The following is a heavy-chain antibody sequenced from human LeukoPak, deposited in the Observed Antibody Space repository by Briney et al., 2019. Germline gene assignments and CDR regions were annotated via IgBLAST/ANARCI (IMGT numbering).Heavy chain of an antibody. CDR1: GFTFGKYW. CDR3: ARIDLRYYYDSSGYLDY. Sequence: PGGSLRLSCVASGFTFGKYWMSWVRQAPGKGLEWVANIKLDGSEKNYVDSVKGRFTISRDNAKNSLYLQMNSLRAEDTAVYYCARIDLRYYYDSSGYLDYWGQGTLVTVSS. J-gene: IGHJ4*02. CDR2: IKLDGSEK. V-gene: IGHV3-7*01. D-gene: IGHD3-22*01.